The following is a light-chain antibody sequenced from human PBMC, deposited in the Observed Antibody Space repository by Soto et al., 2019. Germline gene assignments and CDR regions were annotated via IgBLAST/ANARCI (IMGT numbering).Light chain of an antibody. CDR3: QQRTNWRST. V-gene: IGKV3D-20*02. CDR2: DAS. J-gene: IGKJ5*01. CDR1: QSVSSSY. Sequence: RVMTQSPGSLSFSPLERPTLSLMSSQSVSSSYLAWYQQKPGQPPRLLIYDASNRATGIPARFSGSGSGTDFTLTISSLEPEDFAVYYCQQRTNWRSTFGQGTRLEI.